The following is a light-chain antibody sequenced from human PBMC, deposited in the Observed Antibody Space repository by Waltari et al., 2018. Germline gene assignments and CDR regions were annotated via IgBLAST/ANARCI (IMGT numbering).Light chain of an antibody. CDR2: AAS. Sequence: DIQMTQSPSSLSASVGDRVTISCRASQSISSYLNWYQQKPGKAPKLLIYAASRLQSGVPSRFSGSGSGTDFTLTISSLQPEDVATYYCQKYDSVPFTFGPGTKVDI. CDR3: QKYDSVPFT. V-gene: IGKV1-39*01. CDR1: QSISSY. J-gene: IGKJ3*01.